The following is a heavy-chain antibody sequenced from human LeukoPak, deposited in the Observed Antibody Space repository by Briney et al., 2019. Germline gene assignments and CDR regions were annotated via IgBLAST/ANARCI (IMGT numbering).Heavy chain of an antibody. CDR3: AKISMGATETSDS. CDR1: GFTFSDHY. Sequence: GGSLRLSCAASGFTFSDHYMDWVRQAPGKGLEWVGRSRNKANSFSTEYAASVKGRFTISRDDSKNSLYLQMNSLKTEDTAVYYCAKISMGATETSDSWGQGTLVTVSS. V-gene: IGHV3-72*01. D-gene: IGHD1-26*01. J-gene: IGHJ5*01. CDR2: SRNKANSFST.